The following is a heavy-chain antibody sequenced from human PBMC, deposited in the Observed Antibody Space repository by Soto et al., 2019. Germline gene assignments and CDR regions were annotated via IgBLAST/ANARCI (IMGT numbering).Heavy chain of an antibody. CDR2: IYYSGST. CDR1: GVSISSGDYY. V-gene: IGHV4-30-4*01. J-gene: IGHJ4*02. D-gene: IGHD5-18*01. CDR3: ARDRGYSYGHPFDY. Sequence: SETLSLTCTFSGVSISSGDYYWSWIRQPPGKGLEWIGYIYYSGSTYYNPSLKSRVTISVDTSKNQFSLKLSSVTAADTAVYYCARDRGYSYGHPFDYWGQGTLVTVSS.